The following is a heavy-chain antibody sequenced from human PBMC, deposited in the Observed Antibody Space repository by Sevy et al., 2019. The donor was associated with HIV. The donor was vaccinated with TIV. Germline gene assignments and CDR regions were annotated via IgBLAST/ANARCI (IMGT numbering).Heavy chain of an antibody. Sequence: GGSLRLSCAASGFTFSTYPMIWVRQAPGKGLEWVSYISSSRVTIYYADSVKGRFTISRDNAKNSLFLQMNSLRDEDTAVYYCARVPWDGVVLADYWGQGTLVTVSS. CDR3: ARVPWDGVVLADY. D-gene: IGHD3-3*01. CDR2: ISSSRVTI. CDR1: GFTFSTYP. J-gene: IGHJ4*02. V-gene: IGHV3-48*02.